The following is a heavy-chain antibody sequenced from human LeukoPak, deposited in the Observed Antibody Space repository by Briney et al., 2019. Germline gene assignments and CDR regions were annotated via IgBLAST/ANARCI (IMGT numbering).Heavy chain of an antibody. CDR2: ISGSGDTT. V-gene: IGHV3-23*01. J-gene: IGHJ5*02. CDR3: AKDISWGSYIT. CDR1: GFTFGNYG. D-gene: IGHD3-16*01. Sequence: GGSLRLSCAASGFTFGNYGMNWVRQAPGKGLEWVSGISGSGDTTYYADSVKGRFTISRDNSKSTLYLQMNSLRAEDTALYYCAKDISWGSYITWGQGTLVTVSS.